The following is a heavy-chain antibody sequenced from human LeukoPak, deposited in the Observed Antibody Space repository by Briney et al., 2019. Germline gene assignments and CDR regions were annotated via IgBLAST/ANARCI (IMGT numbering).Heavy chain of an antibody. CDR2: MNPNSGNT. CDR1: GYTFTHYI. V-gene: IGHV1-8*03. D-gene: IGHD3-22*01. Sequence: ASVKVSCRASGYTFTHYIINWVRQAPGQGLEWMGWMNPNSGNTGYAQKFQGRVTITRNTSISTAYMELSSLRSEDTAVYYCARRDSSGYGDDAFDIWGQGTMVTVSS. CDR3: ARRDSSGYGDDAFDI. J-gene: IGHJ3*02.